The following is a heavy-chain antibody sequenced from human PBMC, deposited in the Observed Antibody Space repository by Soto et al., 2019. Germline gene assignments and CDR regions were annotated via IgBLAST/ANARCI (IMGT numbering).Heavy chain of an antibody. D-gene: IGHD5-12*01. CDR2: ISYDGSNK. Sequence: GGSLRLSCAASGFTFSSYAMHWVRQAPGKGLEWVAVISYDGSNKYYADSVKGRFTISRDNSKKTLYLQMNSLRTEDTAVYYCARDLTSGYDYKAPRHGTVDGYYYGMDVWGQGTTVTVSS. CDR1: GFTFSSYA. V-gene: IGHV3-30-3*01. CDR3: ARDLTSGYDYKAPRHGTVDGYYYGMDV. J-gene: IGHJ6*02.